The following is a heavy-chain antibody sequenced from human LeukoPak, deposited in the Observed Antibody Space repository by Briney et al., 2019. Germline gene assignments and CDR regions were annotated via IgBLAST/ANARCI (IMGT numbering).Heavy chain of an antibody. D-gene: IGHD6-19*01. CDR3: AKDAGSYSSGWYLYFDL. CDR1: GFTFSSYA. V-gene: IGHV3-23*01. CDR2: ISGSGGST. J-gene: IGHJ2*01. Sequence: GGSLRLSCAASGFTFSSYAMSWVRQAPGKGLEWVSAISGSGGSTYHADSVKGRFTISRDNSKNTLYLQMNSLRAEDTAVYYCAKDAGSYSSGWYLYFDLWGRGTLVTVSS.